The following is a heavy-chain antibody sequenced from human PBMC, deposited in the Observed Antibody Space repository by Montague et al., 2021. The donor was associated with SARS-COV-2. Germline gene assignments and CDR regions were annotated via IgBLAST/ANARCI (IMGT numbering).Heavy chain of an antibody. V-gene: IGHV4-61*01. CDR2: VYYSGTA. CDR1: GSSVRSGLYY. J-gene: IGHJ6*02. Sequence: SQTLSLTCTVSGSSVRSGLYYRTWIRQPPGKGLEWIGYVYYSGTANHNPSLKSRLTLTVDTSKNQFSLKLSSVTAADTAIYYCARERLDCSGTSCYTNGLDVWGQGTMVTVS. CDR3: ARERLDCSGTSCYTNGLDV. D-gene: IGHD2-15*01.